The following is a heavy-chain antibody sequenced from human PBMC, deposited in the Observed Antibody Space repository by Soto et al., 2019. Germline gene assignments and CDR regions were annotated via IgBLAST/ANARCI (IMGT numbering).Heavy chain of an antibody. D-gene: IGHD3-3*01. Sequence: SETLSLTCTVSGGSISSYYWSWIRQPPGKGLEWIGYIYYSGSTNYNPSLKSRVTISVDTSKNQFSLKLSSVTAADTAVYYCARDFLYYDFWSGKNNWFDPWGQGTLVTVSS. V-gene: IGHV4-59*12. CDR2: IYYSGST. CDR1: GGSISSYY. CDR3: ARDFLYYDFWSGKNNWFDP. J-gene: IGHJ5*02.